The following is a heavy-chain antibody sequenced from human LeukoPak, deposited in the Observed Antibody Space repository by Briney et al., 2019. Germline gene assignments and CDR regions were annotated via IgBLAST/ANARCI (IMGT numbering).Heavy chain of an antibody. CDR1: GGSFSGYY. CDR3: ARGLGYGDYPYGMDV. CDR2: INHSGST. V-gene: IGHV4-34*01. D-gene: IGHD4-17*01. J-gene: IGHJ6*04. Sequence: SETLSLTCAVYGGSFSGYYWSWIRQPPGKGLEWIGEINHSGSTNYNPSLKSRVTISEDTSKNQFSLKLSSVTAADTAVYYCARGLGYGDYPYGMDVWGKGTTVTVSS.